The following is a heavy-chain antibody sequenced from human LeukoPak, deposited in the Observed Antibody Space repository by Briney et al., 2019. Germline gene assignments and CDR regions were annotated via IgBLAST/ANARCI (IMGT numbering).Heavy chain of an antibody. CDR1: GFTFNDYW. Sequence: PGGSLRLSCAASGFTFNDYWMTWVRQAPGKGLEWVASIKEDGSEKYYVDSVKGRFTISRDNAKNSLYLQMNSLRAGDTAVYYCARDTHYYDSSGYSGSFDYWGQGTLVTVSS. CDR3: ARDTHYYDSSGYSGSFDY. D-gene: IGHD3-22*01. V-gene: IGHV3-7*01. J-gene: IGHJ4*02. CDR2: IKEDGSEK.